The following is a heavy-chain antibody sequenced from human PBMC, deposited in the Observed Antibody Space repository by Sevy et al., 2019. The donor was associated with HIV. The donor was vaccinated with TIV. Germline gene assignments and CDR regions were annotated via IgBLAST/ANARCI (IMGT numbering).Heavy chain of an antibody. D-gene: IGHD6-19*01. CDR2: IYYSGST. J-gene: IGHJ6*03. CDR1: GGSVSSGSYY. Sequence: SETLSLTCTVSGGSVSSGSYYWSWIRQPPGKGLEWIGYIYYSGSTNYNPSLKSRVTISVDTSKNQFSLKLSYVTAADTAVYYCARVERGIAVARANYYYYYMDVWGKGTTVTVSS. CDR3: ARVERGIAVARANYYYYYMDV. V-gene: IGHV4-61*01.